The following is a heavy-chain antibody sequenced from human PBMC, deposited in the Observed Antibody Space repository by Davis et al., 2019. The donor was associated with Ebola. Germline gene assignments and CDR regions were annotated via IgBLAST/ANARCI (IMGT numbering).Heavy chain of an antibody. CDR2: ISSSSSYI. CDR3: ARDAISGGFDP. CDR1: GFTFSSYS. J-gene: IGHJ5*02. V-gene: IGHV3-21*04. Sequence: GESLKISCAASGFTFSSYSMNWVRQAPGKGLEWVSSISSSSSYIYYADSVKGRFTISRDNAKNSLYLQMNSLRAEDTAVYYCARDAISGGFDPWGQGTLVTVSS. D-gene: IGHD3-10*01.